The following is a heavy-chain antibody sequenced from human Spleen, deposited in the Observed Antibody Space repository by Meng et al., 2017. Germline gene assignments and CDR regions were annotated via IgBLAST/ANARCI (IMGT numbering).Heavy chain of an antibody. CDR1: GLTFTRYG. J-gene: IGHJ3*02. Sequence: GESLKISCAASGLTFTRYGLHWVRQAPGKGLEWVALMSYDGNNKFYADSVKGRFTISRDYSKNTLYLQMNSLRPEDTAVYYCARLPTGTDAFDIWGQGKVVNV. V-gene: IGHV3-30*03. CDR3: ARLPTGTDAFDI. CDR2: MSYDGNNK. D-gene: IGHD2-8*02.